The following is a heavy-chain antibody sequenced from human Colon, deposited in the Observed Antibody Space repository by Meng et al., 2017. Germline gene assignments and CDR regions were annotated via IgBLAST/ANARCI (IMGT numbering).Heavy chain of an antibody. CDR1: GFTFSSYA. CDR2: ISYDGSKK. V-gene: IGHV3-30*01. CDR3: GRERRGFYILH. D-gene: IGHD3-3*02. Sequence: QGQLVESGGGVGQPGRSLRLSCAASGFTFSSYAMHWVRQAPGKGLEWAAVISYDGSKKFYADSVKGRFTISRDDSKSTLYLQMDSLTAEDTAVYYCGRERRGFYILHWGQGTLVTVSS. J-gene: IGHJ4*02.